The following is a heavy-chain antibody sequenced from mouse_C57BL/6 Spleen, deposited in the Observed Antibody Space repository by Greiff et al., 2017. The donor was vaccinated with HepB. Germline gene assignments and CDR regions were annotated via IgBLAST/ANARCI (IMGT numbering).Heavy chain of an antibody. Sequence: VQLQQPGAELVKPGASVKLSCKASGYTFTSYWMHWVKQRPGQGLEWIGMIHPNSGSTNYNEKFKSKATLTVEKSSSTAYMQLSSLTSEDSAVYYCAYSSGYVWFAYWGQGTLVTVSA. D-gene: IGHD3-2*02. J-gene: IGHJ3*01. CDR2: IHPNSGST. CDR1: GYTFTSYW. CDR3: AYSSGYVWFAY. V-gene: IGHV1-64*01.